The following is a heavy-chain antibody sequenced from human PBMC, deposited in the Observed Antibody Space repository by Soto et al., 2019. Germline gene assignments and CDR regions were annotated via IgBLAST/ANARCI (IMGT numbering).Heavy chain of an antibody. J-gene: IGHJ4*02. D-gene: IGHD3-22*01. V-gene: IGHV1-46*01. CDR3: ARVRRSSGYYYGY. CDR1: GYTFTENQ. CDR2: INPSGGST. Sequence: GASVKVSCKASGYTFTENQIHWLRRAPGQRLEWMGRINPSGGSTSYAQKFQGRVTMTRDTSTSTVYMELSSLRSEDTAVYYCARVRRSSGYYYGYWGQGTPVTVSS.